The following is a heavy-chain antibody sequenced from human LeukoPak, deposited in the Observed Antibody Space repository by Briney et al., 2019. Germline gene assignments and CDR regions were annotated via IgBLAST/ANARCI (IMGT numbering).Heavy chain of an antibody. CDR1: GFTFTYYA. Sequence: PGGSLRLSCAASGFTFTYYAMHWVRQAPGKGLEWVSVVSNDGSNQDYTDSVKGRFIISRDDSKSTVYLQMNSLRVEDTAFYYCAKGHIGSGSYYYFDYWGQGTLVTVSS. J-gene: IGHJ4*02. CDR3: AKGHIGSGSYYYFDY. D-gene: IGHD3-10*01. CDR2: VSNDGSNQ. V-gene: IGHV3-30-3*01.